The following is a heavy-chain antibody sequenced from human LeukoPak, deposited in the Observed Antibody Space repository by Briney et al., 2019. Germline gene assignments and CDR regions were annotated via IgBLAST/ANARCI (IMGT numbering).Heavy chain of an antibody. D-gene: IGHD2-15*01. Sequence: GGSLRLSCAASGFTFSGFYMSWIRQTPGRGLEWVSYINDRSTYTNYADSVKGRFTISRANAGNSLYLQLSCLRAEDTAVYYCARERRYWSGSSCSNWFDTWGQGTLVTVSS. CDR3: ARERRYWSGSSCSNWFDT. CDR1: GFTFSGFY. J-gene: IGHJ5*02. CDR2: INDRSTYT. V-gene: IGHV3-11*06.